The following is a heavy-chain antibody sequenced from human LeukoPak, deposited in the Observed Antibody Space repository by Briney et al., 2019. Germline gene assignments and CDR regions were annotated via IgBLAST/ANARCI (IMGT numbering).Heavy chain of an antibody. CDR1: GFTFSRYA. Sequence: PGGSLRLSCAASGFTFSRYAMHWVRQAPGKGLEYVSAISSNGGSTYYANSLKGRFTISRDNSKNTLYLQMGSLRAEDMAVYYCARVDGSRSYNYWGQGTLVTVSS. J-gene: IGHJ4*02. CDR2: ISSNGGST. V-gene: IGHV3-64*01. CDR3: ARVDGSRSYNY. D-gene: IGHD3-10*01.